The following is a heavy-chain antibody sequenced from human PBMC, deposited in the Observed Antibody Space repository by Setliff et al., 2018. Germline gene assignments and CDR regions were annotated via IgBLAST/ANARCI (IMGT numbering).Heavy chain of an antibody. Sequence: ASETLSLTCAVSGYSISSGYYWGWIRQSPGKGLEWIGSIYRSGSTYYNPSLRSRVTISVDTSKNQFSLKLSSVTAADTAVYYCARFAGSSWVDYWGQGTLVTVSS. D-gene: IGHD6-13*01. CDR3: ARFAGSSWVDY. CDR1: GYSISSGYY. J-gene: IGHJ4*02. CDR2: IYRSGST. V-gene: IGHV4-38-2*01.